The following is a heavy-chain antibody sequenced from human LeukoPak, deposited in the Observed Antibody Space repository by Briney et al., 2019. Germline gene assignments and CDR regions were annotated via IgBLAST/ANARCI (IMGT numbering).Heavy chain of an antibody. J-gene: IGHJ5*02. CDR1: GGSISSSSYY. CDR3: ARHGVFGRSGFDP. Sequence: PSETLSLTCTVSGGSISSSSYYWGWIRQPPGKGLEWIGSIYYSGSTYYNPSLKSRVTISVDTSKNQFSLKLSSVTAADTAVYYCARHGVFGRSGFDPWGQGTLVTVSS. V-gene: IGHV4-39*01. CDR2: IYYSGST. D-gene: IGHD3/OR15-3a*01.